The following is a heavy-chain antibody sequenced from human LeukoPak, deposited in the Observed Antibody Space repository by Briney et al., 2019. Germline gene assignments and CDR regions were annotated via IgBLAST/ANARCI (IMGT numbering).Heavy chain of an antibody. CDR3: AREAAAAGNKQIDY. CDR1: GFTFSSYE. V-gene: IGHV3-48*03. J-gene: IGHJ4*02. Sequence: PGGSLRLSCAASGFTFSSYEMNWVRQAPGKGLEWVSYISSSGSTIYYADSVKGRFTISRDNAKNSLYLQMNSLRAEDTAVYYCAREAAAAGNKQIDYWGQGTLATVSS. D-gene: IGHD6-13*01. CDR2: ISSSGSTI.